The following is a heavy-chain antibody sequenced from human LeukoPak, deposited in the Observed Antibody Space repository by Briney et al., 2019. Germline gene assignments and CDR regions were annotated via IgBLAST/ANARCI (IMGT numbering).Heavy chain of an antibody. CDR3: ASWEMATILSDY. Sequence: SETLSLTCTVSGGSISSYYWSWIRQPPGKGLEWIGYIYYSGSTNYNPSLKSRVTISVDTSKNQFSLKLSSVTAADTAVYYCASWEMATILSDYWGQGTLVTDSS. D-gene: IGHD5-24*01. CDR2: IYYSGST. V-gene: IGHV4-59*01. J-gene: IGHJ4*02. CDR1: GGSISSYY.